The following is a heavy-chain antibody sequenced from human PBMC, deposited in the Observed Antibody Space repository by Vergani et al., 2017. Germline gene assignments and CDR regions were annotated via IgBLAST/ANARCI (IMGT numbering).Heavy chain of an antibody. J-gene: IGHJ6*03. CDR3: AREGIAEAGKKGTYYYFYTDV. V-gene: IGHV3-7*01. Sequence: EVQLVESGGGLVQPGGSLRLSCAASGFTFSSYWMSWVRQAPGKGLGWVANIKHDGSEKYYVDSVKGRFTISRDNAKNSLDLQMNSLGAEDTAVYYCAREGIAEAGKKGTYYYFYTDVWHKGTTVSVSS. CDR2: IKHDGSEK. CDR1: GFTFSSYW. D-gene: IGHD6-19*01.